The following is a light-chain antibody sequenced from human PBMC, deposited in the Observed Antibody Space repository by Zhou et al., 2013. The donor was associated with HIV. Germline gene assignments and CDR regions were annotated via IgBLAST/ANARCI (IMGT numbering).Light chain of an antibody. Sequence: EIVLTQSPVTLSLSPGERVTLSCRASQSVRDNYLAWYQQKSGQPPRLLIYGASTRPTAIPDRFSGSGFGTDFALTISRLEPEDSAVYYCQQYGSSLYTFGQGTKLEIK. V-gene: IGKV3-20*01. CDR2: GAS. CDR3: QQYGSSLYT. CDR1: QSVRDNY. J-gene: IGKJ2*01.